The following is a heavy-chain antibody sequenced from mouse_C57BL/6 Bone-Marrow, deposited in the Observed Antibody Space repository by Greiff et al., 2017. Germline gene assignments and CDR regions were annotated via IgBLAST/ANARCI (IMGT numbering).Heavy chain of an antibody. V-gene: IGHV5-6*01. CDR3: ASHWDY. CDR2: ISSGGSYT. CDR1: GFTFSSYG. Sequence: EVMLVESGGDLVKPGGSLKLSCAASGFTFSSYGMSWVRQTPDKRLEWVATISSGGSYTYYPDSVKGRFTISRDNAKNTLYLQMSSLKSEDTAMYYCASHWDYWGQGTTRTVSS. J-gene: IGHJ2*01.